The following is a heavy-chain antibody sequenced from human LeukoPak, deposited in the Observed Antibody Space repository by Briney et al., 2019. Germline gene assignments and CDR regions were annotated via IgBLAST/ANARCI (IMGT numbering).Heavy chain of an antibody. J-gene: IGHJ6*03. Sequence: GGPLRLSCAASGFTFSSYAMHWVRQAPGKGLEWVAVISYDGSNKYYADSVKGRFTISRDNSKNTLYLQMNSLRAEDTAVYYCARDGAAAGTAAYYYYMDVWGKGTTVTVSS. CDR3: ARDGAAAGTAAYYYYMDV. CDR2: ISYDGSNK. CDR1: GFTFSSYA. D-gene: IGHD6-13*01. V-gene: IGHV3-30*01.